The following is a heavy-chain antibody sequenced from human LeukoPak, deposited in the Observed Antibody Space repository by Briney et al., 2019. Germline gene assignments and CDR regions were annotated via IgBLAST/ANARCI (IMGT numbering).Heavy chain of an antibody. CDR2: ISAYNGNT. D-gene: IGHD2-2*02. CDR1: GYTFTGYY. V-gene: IGHV1-18*04. J-gene: IGHJ4*02. Sequence: ASVKVPCKASGYTFTGYYMHWVRQAPGQGLEWMGWISAYNGNTNYAQKLQGRVTMTTDTSTSTAYMELRSLRSDDTAVYYCARDLADSDIVVVPAAIKFDYWGQGTLVTVSS. CDR3: ARDLADSDIVVVPAAIKFDY.